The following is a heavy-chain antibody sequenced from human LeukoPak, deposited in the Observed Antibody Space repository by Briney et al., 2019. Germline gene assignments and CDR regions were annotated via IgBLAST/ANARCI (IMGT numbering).Heavy chain of an antibody. CDR2: ISGSGGSI. Sequence: PGGSLRLSCAASGFTVSSNYMSWVRQAPGKGLEWVSAISGSGGSIYYADSVKGRFTISRDNSKSTLYLQMNSLRAEDTAVYYCARGLITIFGVELGYYFDYWGQGTLVTVSS. J-gene: IGHJ4*02. D-gene: IGHD3-3*01. CDR1: GFTVSSNY. V-gene: IGHV3-23*01. CDR3: ARGLITIFGVELGYYFDY.